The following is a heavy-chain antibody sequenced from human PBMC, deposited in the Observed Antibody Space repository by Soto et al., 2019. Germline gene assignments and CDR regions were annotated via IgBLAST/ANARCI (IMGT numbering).Heavy chain of an antibody. J-gene: IGHJ3*02. Sequence: EVQLVESGGVVVQPGGSLRLSCAASGFTFDDYTMHWVRQAPGKGLEWVSLISWDGGSTYYADSVKGRFTISRDNSKNSLYLQMNSLRTEDTALYYCAKDTPVGATARRGYAFDIWGQGTMVTVSS. D-gene: IGHD1-26*01. CDR2: ISWDGGST. V-gene: IGHV3-43*01. CDR1: GFTFDDYT. CDR3: AKDTPVGATARRGYAFDI.